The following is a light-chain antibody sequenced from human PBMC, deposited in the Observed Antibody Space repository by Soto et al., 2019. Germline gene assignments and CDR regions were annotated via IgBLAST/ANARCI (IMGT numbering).Light chain of an antibody. CDR1: QSVSSSN. Sequence: EIVLTQSPGTLSLSPGERATLSYMASQSVSSSNLAWYHQKPGQAPRLLIYGASRRATGIPDRFSGSGSGTDFTITIIRPEPEDFAVYYCQQYDSSRQTFGQGTKVDIK. V-gene: IGKV3-20*01. CDR3: QQYDSSRQT. CDR2: GAS. J-gene: IGKJ1*01.